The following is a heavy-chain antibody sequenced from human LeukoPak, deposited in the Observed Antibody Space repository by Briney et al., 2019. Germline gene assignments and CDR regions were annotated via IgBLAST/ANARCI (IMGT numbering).Heavy chain of an antibody. J-gene: IGHJ4*02. D-gene: IGHD5-18*01. Sequence: AASVKVSCKASGYTFSRYYMHWVRQAPGQGLEWMGIINPSGGSASTAQRFQGRVTMTMTRDTSTSTVYMELSSLRSKDTAVYYCAREGEDTAMAPDYWGQGTLVTVSS. CDR2: INPSGGSA. V-gene: IGHV1-46*01. CDR1: GYTFSRYY. CDR3: AREGEDTAMAPDY.